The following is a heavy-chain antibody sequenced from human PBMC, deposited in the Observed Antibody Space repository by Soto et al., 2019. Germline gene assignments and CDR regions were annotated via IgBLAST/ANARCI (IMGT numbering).Heavy chain of an antibody. CDR1: GFTSSSYS. V-gene: IGHV3-21*01. CDR2: ISSSSSYI. D-gene: IGHD2-2*01. J-gene: IGHJ6*02. Sequence: GSLRLSCAASGFTSSSYSMNWVRQAPGKGLEWVSSISSSSSYIYYADSVKGRFTISRDNAKNSLYLQMNSLRAEDTAVYYCARGGIVVVPAAIILHYGMDVWGQGTTVTVSS. CDR3: ARGGIVVVPAAIILHYGMDV.